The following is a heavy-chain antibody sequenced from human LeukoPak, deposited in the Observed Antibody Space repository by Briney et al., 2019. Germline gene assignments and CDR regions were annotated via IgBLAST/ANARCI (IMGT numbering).Heavy chain of an antibody. CDR2: ITSSSSYT. D-gene: IGHD4-17*01. Sequence: GGSLRLSCAAPGITFSNYNMNWVRQAPGKGLEWISSITSSSSYTFYADSVKGRFTISRDNAKNSLYLQMNSLRAEDTAVYYCARLAYGDVYSEFDYWGQGTLVTVSS. V-gene: IGHV3-21*01. J-gene: IGHJ4*02. CDR1: GITFSNYN. CDR3: ARLAYGDVYSEFDY.